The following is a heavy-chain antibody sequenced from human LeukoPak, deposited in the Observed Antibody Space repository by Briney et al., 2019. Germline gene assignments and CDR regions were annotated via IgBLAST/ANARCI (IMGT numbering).Heavy chain of an antibody. V-gene: IGHV3-48*03. CDR3: ARSSGSYRPFDS. D-gene: IGHD1-26*01. Sequence: GGSLRLSCATFGFTFSSYEMNWVRQAPGKGLEWVSHISDGGGTIHYADSVKGRFTISRDDAKYSLYLQMNSLRVEDTALYYCARSSGSYRPFDSWGRGTLVTVSS. CDR2: ISDGGGTI. CDR1: GFTFSSYE. J-gene: IGHJ4*02.